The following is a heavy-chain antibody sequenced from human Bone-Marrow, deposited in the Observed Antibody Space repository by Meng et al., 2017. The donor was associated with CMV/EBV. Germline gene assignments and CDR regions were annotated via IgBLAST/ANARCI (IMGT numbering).Heavy chain of an antibody. J-gene: IGHJ6*02. CDR2: ISAYNGNT. V-gene: IGHV1-18*01. CDR1: GYTFTSYG. D-gene: IGHD2-2*01. Sequence: ASVKVSCKASGYTFTSYGISWVRQAPGQGLEWMGWISAYNGNTNYAQKLQGRVTMTTDTPTSTAYMELRSLRSDDTAVYYCARGRIRYCSSTSCSHYYGMDVWGQGTTVTVSS. CDR3: ARGRIRYCSSTSCSHYYGMDV.